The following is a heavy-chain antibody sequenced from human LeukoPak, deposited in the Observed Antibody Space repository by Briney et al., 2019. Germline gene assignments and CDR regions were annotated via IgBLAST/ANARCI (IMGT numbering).Heavy chain of an antibody. J-gene: IGHJ5*02. CDR2: ISAYNGNT. CDR3: ARAQIIYYDFWSGYYYNNWFDP. CDR1: GYTFTSYG. Sequence: ASVKVSCKASGYTFTSYGISWVRQAPGQGLEWMGWISAYNGNTNYAQKLQGRVTMTTDTSTSTAYMELRSLRSDDTAVYYCARAQIIYYDFWSGYYYNNWFDPWGQGTLVTVSS. D-gene: IGHD3-3*01. V-gene: IGHV1-18*01.